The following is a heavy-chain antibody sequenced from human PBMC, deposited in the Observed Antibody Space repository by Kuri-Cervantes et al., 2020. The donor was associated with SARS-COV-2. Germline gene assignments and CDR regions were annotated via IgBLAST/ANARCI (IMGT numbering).Heavy chain of an antibody. J-gene: IGHJ4*02. CDR1: GFMFSRCG. D-gene: IGHD2-2*01. CDR2: ISFDGSIK. CDR3: AKDRDYYSRPPTFHY. Sequence: GGSLRLSCAASGFMFSRCGMHWVRQAPGKGLEWVAYISFDGSIKDKIVSGKGRFTISRDNSKNTLYLVMNNLRGEDTAVYFCAKDRDYYSRPPTFHYWGQGAQVTVSS. V-gene: IGHV3-30*18.